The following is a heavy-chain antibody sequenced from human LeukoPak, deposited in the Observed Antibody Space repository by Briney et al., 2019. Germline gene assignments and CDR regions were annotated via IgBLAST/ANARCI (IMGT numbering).Heavy chain of an antibody. D-gene: IGHD5-24*01. CDR3: ARRGPLEMATIWGAFDY. Sequence: GGSLRLSCAASGFTFSSYGMHWVRQAPGKGLEWVAVISYDGSNEYYADSVKGRFTISRDNSKNTLNLQVSSLRAEDTAAYYCARRGPLEMATIWGAFDYWGQGTLVTVSS. V-gene: IGHV3-30*03. J-gene: IGHJ4*02. CDR2: ISYDGSNE. CDR1: GFTFSSYG.